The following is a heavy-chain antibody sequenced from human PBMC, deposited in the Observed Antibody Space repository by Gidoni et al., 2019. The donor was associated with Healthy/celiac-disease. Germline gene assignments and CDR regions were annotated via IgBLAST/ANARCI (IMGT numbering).Heavy chain of an antibody. CDR1: GYTVTSYY. D-gene: IGHD2-15*01. CDR2: INPRGGST. J-gene: IGHJ3*02. CDR3: ARDNGVVVAAKGGDAFDI. Sequence: QVQLVQSGAEVKKPGASVKVSCKASGYTVTSYYMHWVRQAPGQGLEWMGIINPRGGSTSYAQKSQGRGTMTRDTSTSTVYMGLSSLRSEDTAVYYCARDNGVVVAAKGGDAFDIWGQGTMVTVSS. V-gene: IGHV1-46*01.